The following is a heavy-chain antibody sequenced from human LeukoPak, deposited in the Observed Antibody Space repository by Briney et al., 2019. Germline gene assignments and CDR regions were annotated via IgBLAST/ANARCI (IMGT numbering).Heavy chain of an antibody. D-gene: IGHD3-22*01. CDR2: ISGSGGST. V-gene: IGHV3-23*01. CDR1: GFTFSTYA. Sequence: GGSLRLSCAASGFTFSTYAMSWVRQAPGKGLEWASAISGSGGSTYYADSVKGRFTISRDNSKNTLYLQMNSLRAEDTAVYYCAKRDSSGYHWFDPWGQGTLVTVSS. CDR3: AKRDSSGYHWFDP. J-gene: IGHJ5*02.